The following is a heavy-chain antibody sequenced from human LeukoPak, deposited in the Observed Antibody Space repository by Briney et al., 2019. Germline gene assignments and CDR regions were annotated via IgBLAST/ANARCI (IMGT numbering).Heavy chain of an antibody. D-gene: IGHD3-10*01. CDR3: AKVSAVTRGHFDY. Sequence: GGSLRLSCAASGFTFSSYAMSWVRQAPGKGLEWVSSITGSSASTYYADSVKGRFTISRDNSKNTLYLQMNSLRAEDMAVYYCAKVSAVTRGHFDYWGQGNLVTVSS. CDR2: ITGSSAST. V-gene: IGHV3-23*01. J-gene: IGHJ4*02. CDR1: GFTFSSYA.